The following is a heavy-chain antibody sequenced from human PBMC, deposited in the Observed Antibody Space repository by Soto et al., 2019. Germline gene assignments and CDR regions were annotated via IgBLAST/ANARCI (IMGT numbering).Heavy chain of an antibody. CDR1: GGSFSGYY. CDR2: INHSGST. D-gene: IGHD3-3*01. J-gene: IGHJ4*02. Sequence: SETLSLTCAVYGGSFSGYYWSWIRQPPGKGLEWIGEINHSGSTNYNPSLKSRVTISVDTSKNQFSLKLSSVTAADTAVYYCARLPANYDFWSGYYTAVDYWGQGTLVTVSS. V-gene: IGHV4-34*01. CDR3: ARLPANYDFWSGYYTAVDY.